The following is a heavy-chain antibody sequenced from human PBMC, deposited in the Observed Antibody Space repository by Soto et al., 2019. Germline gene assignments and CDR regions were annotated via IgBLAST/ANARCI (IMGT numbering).Heavy chain of an antibody. V-gene: IGHV1-2*04. CDR2: INPNGGVT. CDR1: GDSFNDYY. Sequence: QVQLVQSGAEVRKPGASVTVSCRSSGDSFNDYYIHWVRQAPGQGFEWMGWINPNGGVTKYAQKFQGWVSMTRDTSIRTVYMQLRRLRSDDTAVYYCARESGGAPAPLDYYYFYMDVWGTGTTVTVSS. J-gene: IGHJ6*03. CDR3: ARESGGAPAPLDYYYFYMDV. D-gene: IGHD1-26*01.